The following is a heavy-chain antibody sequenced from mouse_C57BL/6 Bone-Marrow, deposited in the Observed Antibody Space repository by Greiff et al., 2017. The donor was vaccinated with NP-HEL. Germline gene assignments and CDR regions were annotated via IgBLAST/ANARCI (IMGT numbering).Heavy chain of an antibody. CDR2: INYDGSST. V-gene: IGHV5-16*01. CDR1: GFTFSDYY. CDR3: ARARYYGNVRYYFDY. D-gene: IGHD1-1*01. J-gene: IGHJ2*01. Sequence: EVKLVESEGGLVQPGRSMKLSCTASGFTFSDYYMAWVRQVPEKGLEWVANINYDGSSTYYLDSLKSRFIISRDNAKNILYLQMSSLKSEDTATYYCARARYYGNVRYYFDYWGQGTTLTVSS.